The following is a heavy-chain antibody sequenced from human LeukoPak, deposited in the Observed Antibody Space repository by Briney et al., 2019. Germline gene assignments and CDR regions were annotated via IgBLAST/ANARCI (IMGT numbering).Heavy chain of an antibody. CDR2: IYTSGST. CDR1: GGSISSYY. CDR3: ARELSSGYYLAFDI. V-gene: IGHV4-4*07. J-gene: IGHJ3*02. D-gene: IGHD3-22*01. Sequence: SETLSLTCTVSGGSISSYYWSWIRQPAGKGLEWIGRIYTSGSTNYNPSLKSRVTMSVDTSKNQFSLKLSFVTAADTAVYYCARELSSGYYLAFDIWGQGTMVTVSS.